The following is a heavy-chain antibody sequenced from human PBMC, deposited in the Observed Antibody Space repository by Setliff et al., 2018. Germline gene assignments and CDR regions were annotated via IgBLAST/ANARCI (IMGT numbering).Heavy chain of an antibody. V-gene: IGHV1-69*10. J-gene: IGHJ3*02. D-gene: IGHD6-13*01. CDR3: ARAGIAAAPDAFDI. CDR1: GYTFASYG. Sequence: SVKVSCKASGYTFASYGISWVRQAPGQGLEWMGGIIPILGIANYAQKFQGRVTMTRDTSTSTVYMELSSLRSEDTAVYYCARAGIAAAPDAFDIWGQGTMVTVSS. CDR2: IIPILGIA.